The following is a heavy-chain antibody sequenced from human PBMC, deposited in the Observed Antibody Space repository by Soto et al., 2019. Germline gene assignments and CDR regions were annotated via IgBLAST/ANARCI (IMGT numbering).Heavy chain of an antibody. D-gene: IGHD1-7*01. V-gene: IGHV1-69*01. Sequence: QVQLVQSGAEVKKPGSSVRVSCKASGGTFSSYAINWVRQAPGQGLEWVGEIIPIFNTANYGPKFQGRVTITVDEPTSTAYMDLSSLRSEETAVYYCAEDRITETAVFSDWGQGTLVTVSS. J-gene: IGHJ4*02. CDR3: AEDRITETAVFSD. CDR2: IIPIFNTA. CDR1: GGTFSSYA.